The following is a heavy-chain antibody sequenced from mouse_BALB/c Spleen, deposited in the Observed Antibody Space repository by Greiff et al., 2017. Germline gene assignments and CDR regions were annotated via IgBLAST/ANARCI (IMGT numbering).Heavy chain of an antibody. CDR1: GYSITSGYY. D-gene: IGHD2-2*01. CDR3: AKKYGYDDWRFDY. V-gene: IGHV3-6*02. CDR2: ISYDGSN. Sequence: EVKLMESGPGLVKPSQSLSLTCSVTGYSITSGYYWNWIRQFPGNKLEWMGYISYDGSNNYNPSLKNRISITRDTSKNQFFLKLNSVTTKDTATYYCAKKYGYDDWRFDYWGQGTTLTVSS. J-gene: IGHJ2*01.